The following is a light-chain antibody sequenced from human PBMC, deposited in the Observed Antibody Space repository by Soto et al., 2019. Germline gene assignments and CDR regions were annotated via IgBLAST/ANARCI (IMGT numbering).Light chain of an antibody. CDR3: AAWDDTLNAAV. CDR2: SDN. CDR1: SSNIGSHT. J-gene: IGLJ2*01. V-gene: IGLV1-44*01. Sequence: QPVLTQPYSASGTPGQRVTISCSGSSSNIGSHTLNWYQQLPGSAPSLLIYSDNQRPSGVPDRLSGSTSGTSASLAISGLQSEDEAEYYCAAWDDTLNAAVFGGGTKLTVL.